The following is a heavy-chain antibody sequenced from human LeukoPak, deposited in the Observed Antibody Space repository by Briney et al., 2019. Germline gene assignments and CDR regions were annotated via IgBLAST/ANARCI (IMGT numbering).Heavy chain of an antibody. CDR3: ARSPCSTTSCYLPLDY. CDR2: IYYSGST. V-gene: IGHV4-59*11. CDR1: GGSINSHY. J-gene: IGHJ4*02. Sequence: SETLSLTCTVSGGSINSHYWSWIRQPPGKGLEWIAYIYYSGSTNYNPSLKSRVTISVDTSKSQFSLKLTSVTAADTAVYYCARSPCSTTSCYLPLDYWGQGTLVTVSS. D-gene: IGHD2-2*01.